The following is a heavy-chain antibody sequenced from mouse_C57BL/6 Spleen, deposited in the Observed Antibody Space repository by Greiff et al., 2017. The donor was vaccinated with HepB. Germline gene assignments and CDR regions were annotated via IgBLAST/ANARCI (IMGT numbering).Heavy chain of an antibody. CDR3: ARYDYTYAMDY. J-gene: IGHJ4*01. CDR2: INYDGSST. V-gene: IGHV5-16*01. CDR1: GFTFSDYY. D-gene: IGHD2-4*01. Sequence: DVKLVESEGGLVQPGSSMKLSCTASGFTFSDYYMAWVRQVPEKGLEWVANINYDGSSTYYLDSLKSRFIISRDNAKNILYLQMSSLKSEDTATYYCARYDYTYAMDYCGQGTSVTVSS.